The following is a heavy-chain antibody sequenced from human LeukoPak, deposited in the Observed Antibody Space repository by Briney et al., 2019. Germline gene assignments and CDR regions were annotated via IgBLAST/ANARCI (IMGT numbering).Heavy chain of an antibody. CDR1: GFTFSSYG. CDR3: ARDRATSSWYSYYYYYGMDV. Sequence: PGRSLRLSCAASGFTFSSYGMHWVRQAPGKGLEWVAVISYDGSNKYYADSVKGRFTISRDNSKNSLYLQMNSLRAEDTAVYYCARDRATSSWYSYYYYYGMDVWGQGTTVTVSS. J-gene: IGHJ6*02. D-gene: IGHD6-13*01. CDR2: ISYDGSNK. V-gene: IGHV3-30*03.